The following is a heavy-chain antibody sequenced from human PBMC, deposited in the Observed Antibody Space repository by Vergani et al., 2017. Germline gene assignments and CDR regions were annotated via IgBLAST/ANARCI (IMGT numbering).Heavy chain of an antibody. J-gene: IGHJ6*02. Sequence: QVQLQESGPGLVKPSETLSLTCTVSNDSVSNTFYYWGWIRQTPGKGLEWIGSIYYSGSTNYNPSLKSRVTISVDKSKNQFSLKLSSVTAADTAVYYCARGPTVTSVLYYYGMDVWGQGTTVTVSS. CDR2: IYYSGST. CDR1: NDSVSNTFYY. D-gene: IGHD4-17*01. CDR3: ARGPTVTSVLYYYGMDV. V-gene: IGHV4-39*07.